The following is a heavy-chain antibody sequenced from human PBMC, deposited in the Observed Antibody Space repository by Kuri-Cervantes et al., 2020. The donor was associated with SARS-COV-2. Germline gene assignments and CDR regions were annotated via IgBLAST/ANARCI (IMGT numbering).Heavy chain of an antibody. CDR1: GFSFSRYS. CDR2: ISSSSSYI. J-gene: IGHJ3*02. D-gene: IGHD2-2*02. V-gene: IGHV3-21*01. Sequence: GGSLRLSCAASGFSFSRYSMNWVRQAPGKGLEWVSSISSSSSYIYYADSVKGRFTISRDNAKNSLYLQMNSLRDEDTAVYYCARDYCSSTSCDNDAFDIWGQGTMVTVSS. CDR3: ARDYCSSTSCDNDAFDI.